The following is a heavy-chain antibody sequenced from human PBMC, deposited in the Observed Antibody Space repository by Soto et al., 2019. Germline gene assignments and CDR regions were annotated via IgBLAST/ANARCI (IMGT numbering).Heavy chain of an antibody. V-gene: IGHV4-61*01. J-gene: IGHJ4*02. CDR1: GGSVSSASSY. CDR2: FHYSGST. D-gene: IGHD7-27*01. Sequence: QVQLQESGPGLVKPSETLSLTCTVSGGSVSSASSYWTWIRQPPGKGLEWIGYFHYSGSTNYNPSPKSRVTRSGDTTKNQYSLKLHSVTAADTAVYHCARTFTGNWGEKFDYWGQGNLVSASS. CDR3: ARTFTGNWGEKFDY.